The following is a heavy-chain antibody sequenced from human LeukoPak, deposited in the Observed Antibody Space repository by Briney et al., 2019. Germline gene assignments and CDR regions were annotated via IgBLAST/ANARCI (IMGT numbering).Heavy chain of an antibody. Sequence: GGSLRLSCAASGFTFRNYGMHWVRQATGKGLEWVSFIWSDGNNRFYADSVKGRFTISRDNSRNMLYLQMDTLRAEDTALYYCAKDPGASVSGFYMDVWGKGTTVIVSS. CDR3: AKDPGASVSGFYMDV. D-gene: IGHD2-8*02. V-gene: IGHV3-30*02. CDR2: IWSDGNNR. CDR1: GFTFRNYG. J-gene: IGHJ6*03.